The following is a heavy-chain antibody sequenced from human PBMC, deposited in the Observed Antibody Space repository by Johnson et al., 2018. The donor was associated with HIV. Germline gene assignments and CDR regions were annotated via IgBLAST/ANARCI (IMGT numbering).Heavy chain of an antibody. Sequence: QVQLVESGGNVVQPGRSLRLSCAASGFTFSDYAMHWVRQAPGKGLEWVAVISYDGSNKYYADSVKGRFTISRDNAKNSLYLQMNSLRAEDTALYYCAKDRKGSSSWLRSGVAFDIWGQGTMVTVSS. V-gene: IGHV3-30-3*01. CDR1: GFTFSDYA. CDR2: ISYDGSNK. D-gene: IGHD6-13*01. CDR3: AKDRKGSSSWLRSGVAFDI. J-gene: IGHJ3*02.